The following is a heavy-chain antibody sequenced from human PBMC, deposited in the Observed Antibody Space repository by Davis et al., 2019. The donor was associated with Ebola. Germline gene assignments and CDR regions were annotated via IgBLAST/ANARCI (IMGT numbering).Heavy chain of an antibody. V-gene: IGHV3-30-3*01. Sequence: GESLKISCAASGFIFSSYAMHWVRQAPGKGLEWVAVISYDGNEKYYADTVRGRFTISRDNTKNTLHLQMNSLRVEDTAIYYCAKDADEDDYGLFDYWGQGALVSVSS. J-gene: IGHJ4*02. CDR2: ISYDGNEK. CDR1: GFIFSSYA. D-gene: IGHD4-17*01. CDR3: AKDADEDDYGLFDY.